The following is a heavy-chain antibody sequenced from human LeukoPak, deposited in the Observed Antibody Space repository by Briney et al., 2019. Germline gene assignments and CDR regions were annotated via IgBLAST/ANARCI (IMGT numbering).Heavy chain of an antibody. CDR3: ASCLCSSTSCYEYNWFDP. CDR2: IDPSGGTT. CDR1: GYIFSTYY. V-gene: IGHV1-46*01. D-gene: IGHD2-2*01. J-gene: IGHJ5*02. Sequence: ASVKVSCKASGYIFSTYYMHWVRQAPGQGLEWMGIIDPSGGTTTYAQKFQGRVTMTRDTSTSAIYMELSSLRSEDTAVYYCASCLCSSTSCYEYNWFDPWGQGTLVTVSS.